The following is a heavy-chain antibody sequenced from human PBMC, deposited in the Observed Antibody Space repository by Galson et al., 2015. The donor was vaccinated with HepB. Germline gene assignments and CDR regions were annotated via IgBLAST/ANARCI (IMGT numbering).Heavy chain of an antibody. V-gene: IGHV3-23*01. CDR2: ITGKGDST. CDR1: GFTFSYHA. CDR3: AKGYGLFDS. Sequence: SLRLSCAASGFTFSYHAMSWVRQAPGRGLEWISGITGKGDSTFYADSVKGRFTVSKDNSNNMLYLQMNSLRAEDAGLYFCAKGYGLFDSWGQGILVTVSS. J-gene: IGHJ5*01. D-gene: IGHD5-18*01.